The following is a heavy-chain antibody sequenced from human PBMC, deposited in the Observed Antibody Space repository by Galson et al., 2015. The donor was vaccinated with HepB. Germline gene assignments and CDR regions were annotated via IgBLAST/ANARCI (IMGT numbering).Heavy chain of an antibody. D-gene: IGHD3-10*01. J-gene: IGHJ4*02. Sequence: SLRLSCAASGFTFSSYAMHWVRQAPGKGLEWVAVISYDGSNKYYADSVKGRFTISRDNSKNTLYLQMNSLRAEDTAVYYCAEDYYGSGSPGYWGQGTLVTVSS. CDR2: ISYDGSNK. CDR3: AEDYYGSGSPGY. CDR1: GFTFSSYA. V-gene: IGHV3-30*04.